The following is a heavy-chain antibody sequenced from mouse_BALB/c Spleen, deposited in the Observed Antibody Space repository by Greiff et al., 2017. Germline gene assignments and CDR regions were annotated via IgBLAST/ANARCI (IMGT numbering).Heavy chain of an antibody. J-gene: IGHJ4*01. CDR3: ARDPYDYDYAMDY. Sequence: EVHLVESGGGLVQPGGSLRLSCATSGFTFTDYYMSWVRQPPGKALEWLGFIRNKANGYTTEYSASVKGRFTISRDNSQSILYLQMNTLRAEDSATYYCARDPYDYDYAMDYWGQGTSVTVSS. CDR1: GFTFTDYY. V-gene: IGHV7-3*02. D-gene: IGHD2-4*01. CDR2: IRNKANGYTT.